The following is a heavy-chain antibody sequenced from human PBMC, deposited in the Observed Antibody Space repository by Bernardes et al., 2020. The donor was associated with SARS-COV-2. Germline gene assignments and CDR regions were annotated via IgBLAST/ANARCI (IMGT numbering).Heavy chain of an antibody. V-gene: IGHV4-61*02. Sequence: SETLSLTCTVSGGSISSGRHFWSWIRQPAGRGLEWIGRVYTTGSTNYNPSLRSRVSISVDTSKNQFSLNLSSVTAADTAVYYCAREGEDKGDAFDVWGQGTMVTVSS. CDR3: AREGEDKGDAFDV. J-gene: IGHJ3*01. D-gene: IGHD3-16*01. CDR1: GGSISSGRHF. CDR2: VYTTGST.